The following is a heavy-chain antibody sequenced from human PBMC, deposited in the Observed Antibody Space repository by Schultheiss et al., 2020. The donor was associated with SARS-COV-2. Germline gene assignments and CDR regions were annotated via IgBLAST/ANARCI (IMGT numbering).Heavy chain of an antibody. V-gene: IGHV3-23*01. CDR3: AKGGDILTGYYNTNYFDY. J-gene: IGHJ4*02. Sequence: GESLKISCAASGFTFSSYAMSWVRQAPGKGLEWVSAISGSGGSTYYADSVKGRFTISRDNSKNTLYLQMNSLRAEDTAVYYCAKGGDILTGYYNTNYFDYWGQGTLVTVSS. D-gene: IGHD3-9*01. CDR2: ISGSGGST. CDR1: GFTFSSYA.